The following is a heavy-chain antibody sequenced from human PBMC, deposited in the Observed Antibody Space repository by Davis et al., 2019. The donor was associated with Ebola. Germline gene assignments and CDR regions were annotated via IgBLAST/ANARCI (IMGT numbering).Heavy chain of an antibody. CDR1: GYTFTGYY. Sequence: ASVKVSCKASGYTFTGYYMHWVRQAPGQGLERMGWINPNSGGTNYAQKFQGRVTMTRDTSISTAYMELSRLRSDDTAVYYCARGKAYYYYGMDVWGQGTTVTVSS. V-gene: IGHV1-2*02. CDR3: ARGKAYYYYGMDV. J-gene: IGHJ6*02. CDR2: INPNSGGT.